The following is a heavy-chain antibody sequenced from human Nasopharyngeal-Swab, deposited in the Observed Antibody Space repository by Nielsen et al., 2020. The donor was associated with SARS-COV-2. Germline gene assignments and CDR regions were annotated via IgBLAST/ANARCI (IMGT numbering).Heavy chain of an antibody. CDR1: GFTFSSYS. D-gene: IGHD5-12*01. V-gene: IGHV3-48*02. J-gene: IGHJ4*02. Sequence: GESLKISCAASGFTFSSYSMNWVRQAPGKGLEWVSYISSSSSTIYYADSVKGRFTISRDNAKNSLYLQMTSLRDDDTAVYYCARALGGSGYDQDYWGRGTLVTVSS. CDR2: ISSSSSTI. CDR3: ARALGGSGYDQDY.